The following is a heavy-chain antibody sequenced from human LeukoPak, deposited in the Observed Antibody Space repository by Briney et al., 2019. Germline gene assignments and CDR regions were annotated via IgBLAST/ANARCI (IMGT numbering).Heavy chain of an antibody. V-gene: IGHV4-38-2*01. CDR2: IFHTGST. D-gene: IGHD3-16*01. CDR3: ASPRGTYIDY. J-gene: IGHJ4*02. CDR1: GHSISTGYF. Sequence: SETLSLTCAVSGHSISTGYFWGWIRQSPGQGLEWIGSIFHTGSTSYNPSFKSRVTLSVDTSKNEFSLKLTSVTATDTAIYYCASPRGTYIDYWGQGTPVTVSS.